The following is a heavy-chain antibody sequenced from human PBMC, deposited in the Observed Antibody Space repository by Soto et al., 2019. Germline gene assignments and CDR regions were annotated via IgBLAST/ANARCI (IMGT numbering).Heavy chain of an antibody. CDR1: GFTFSNAW. D-gene: IGHD3-22*01. J-gene: IGHJ4*02. CDR2: IKSKVDGGTT. CDR3: TTDQPFYYDGSCYDN. V-gene: IGHV3-15*07. Sequence: EVQLVESGGDLVKPGGSLRLSCAASGFTFSNAWMNWVRQAPGKGLEWVGRIKSKVDGGTTDYAAPVKGRFTISRDDSKNTVFLQMDSLKTEDTAVYYCTTDQPFYYDGSCYDNWGQGALVTVSS.